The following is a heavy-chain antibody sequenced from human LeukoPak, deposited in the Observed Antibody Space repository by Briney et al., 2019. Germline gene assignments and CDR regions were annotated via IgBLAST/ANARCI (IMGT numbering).Heavy chain of an antibody. Sequence: SETLSLTCTVSGGSISSYYWNWIRQPPGKGLEWIGYSHYSGSTNYNPSLKSRVTISVDTSKNQFSLKLSSVTAADTAVYYCAKWESVYYAFDIWGQGTMVTVSS. CDR3: AKWESVYYAFDI. D-gene: IGHD1-26*01. J-gene: IGHJ3*02. CDR1: GGSISSYY. CDR2: SHYSGST. V-gene: IGHV4-59*12.